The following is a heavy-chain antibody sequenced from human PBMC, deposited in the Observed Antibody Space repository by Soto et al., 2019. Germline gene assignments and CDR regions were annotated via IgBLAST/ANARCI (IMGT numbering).Heavy chain of an antibody. CDR2: IYYSGST. CDR1: GGSISSSSYY. Sequence: SETLSLTCTVSGGSISSSSYYWGWIRQPPGKGLEWIGSIYYSGSTYYNPSLKSRVTISVDTSKNQFSLKLSSVTAADTAVYYCVSGSDSSGYYSPVSYPRFQHWGQGTLVTVSS. J-gene: IGHJ1*01. V-gene: IGHV4-39*01. D-gene: IGHD3-22*01. CDR3: VSGSDSSGYYSPVSYPRFQH.